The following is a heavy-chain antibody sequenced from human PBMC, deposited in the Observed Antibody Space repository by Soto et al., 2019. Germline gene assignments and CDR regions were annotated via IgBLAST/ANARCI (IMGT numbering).Heavy chain of an antibody. Sequence: GGSLRLSCAASGSAFRTHGMHWVRQAPGKGLEWVAVIWGDGSKKYYADSVKGRFTISKDNSKITLFLQMNTLRAEDTAVYYCARGAVVAGDFDYWGQGTLGTVSS. D-gene: IGHD2-15*01. CDR3: ARGAVVAGDFDY. J-gene: IGHJ4*02. CDR1: GSAFRTHG. CDR2: IWGDGSKK. V-gene: IGHV3-33*01.